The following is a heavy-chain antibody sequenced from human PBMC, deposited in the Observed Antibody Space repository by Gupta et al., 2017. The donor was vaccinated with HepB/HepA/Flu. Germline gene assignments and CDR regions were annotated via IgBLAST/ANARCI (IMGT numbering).Heavy chain of an antibody. CDR1: GFTFGDYA. Sequence: EVQLVESGGGLVKPGRSLRPSCTASGFTFGDYAMSWFRQAPGKGLEWVGFIRSKAYGGTTEYAASVKGRFTISRDDSKSIAYLQMNSLKTEDTAVYYCTRDYVGWYFDLWGRGTLVTVSS. J-gene: IGHJ2*01. V-gene: IGHV3-49*05. CDR3: TRDYVGWYFDL. D-gene: IGHD3-16*01. CDR2: IRSKAYGGTT.